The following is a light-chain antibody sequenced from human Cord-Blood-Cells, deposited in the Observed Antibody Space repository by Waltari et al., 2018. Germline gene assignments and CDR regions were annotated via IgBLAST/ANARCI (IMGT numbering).Light chain of an antibody. CDR1: QCISSY. CDR3: QQYYSFPYS. V-gene: IGKV1D-8*01. CDR2: AAS. J-gene: IGKJ2*03. Sequence: VIWMTQSPSLLSAPTGDRVTISGRLSQCISSYLAWYQQKPGKAPELLIYAASTLQSGGPSRFSGSGSGTDFTLTISCLQSEDFATYYCQQYYSFPYSFGQGTKLEIK.